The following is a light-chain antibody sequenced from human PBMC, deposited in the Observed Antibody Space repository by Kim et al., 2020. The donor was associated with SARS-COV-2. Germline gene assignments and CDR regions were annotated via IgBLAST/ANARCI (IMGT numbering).Light chain of an antibody. CDR3: AAWDDSLSGYL. Sequence: GQRVTISCSGSISNIGSNYVYWYQQFPGTAPKVRIYRNNQRPSGVPDRFSGSKSGTSASLAISGLRSEDEADYYCAAWDDSLSGYLFGTGTKVTVL. J-gene: IGLJ1*01. CDR2: RNN. CDR1: ISNIGSNY. V-gene: IGLV1-47*01.